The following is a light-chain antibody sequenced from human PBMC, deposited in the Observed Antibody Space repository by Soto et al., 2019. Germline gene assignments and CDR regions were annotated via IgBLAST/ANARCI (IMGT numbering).Light chain of an antibody. V-gene: IGKV3-20*01. Sequence: EIVLTQSPGTLSLSPGESATLSCRASQSVNSNFFAWHQQKPGQAPRLLIYGVSTRATGIPDRFTGSGSGTDFALTISGLEPEDFAIYYCQQYGNSPRTFGQGTRVDIK. CDR3: QQYGNSPRT. J-gene: IGKJ2*01. CDR2: GVS. CDR1: QSVNSNF.